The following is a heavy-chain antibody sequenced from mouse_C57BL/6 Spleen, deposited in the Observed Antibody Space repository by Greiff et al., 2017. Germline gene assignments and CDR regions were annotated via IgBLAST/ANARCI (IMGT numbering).Heavy chain of an antibody. CDR3: ARIDYDGRFDY. D-gene: IGHD2-3*01. CDR2: IDPSDSET. Sequence: QVQLQQPGAELVRPGSSVKLSCKASGYTFTSYWMHWVKQRPIQGLEWIGNIDPSDSETHYNQKFKDKATLTVDKSSSTAYMQLSSLTSEDSAVYYCARIDYDGRFDYWGQGTTLTVSS. CDR1: GYTFTSYW. J-gene: IGHJ2*01. V-gene: IGHV1-52*01.